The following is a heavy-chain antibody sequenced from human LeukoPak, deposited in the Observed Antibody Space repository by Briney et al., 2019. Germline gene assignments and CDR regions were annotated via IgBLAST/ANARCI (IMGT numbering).Heavy chain of an antibody. Sequence: GGSLRLSCAASGFTFSSYAMRRVRQAPGKGLEYVSAISSNGGSTYYANSVKGRFTISRDNSKNTLYLQMGSLRAEDMAVYYCARGSRYFDWLSGFDYWGQGTLVTVSS. CDR3: ARGSRYFDWLSGFDY. CDR1: GFTFSSYA. CDR2: ISSNGGST. J-gene: IGHJ4*02. D-gene: IGHD3-9*01. V-gene: IGHV3-64*01.